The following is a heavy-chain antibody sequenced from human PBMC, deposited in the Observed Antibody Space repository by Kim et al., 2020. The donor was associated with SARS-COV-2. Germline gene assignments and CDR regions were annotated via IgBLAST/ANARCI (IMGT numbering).Heavy chain of an antibody. D-gene: IGHD2-15*01. J-gene: IGHJ4*02. Sequence: RFTNSRDNAKNSLYLQMNSLRAEDTALYYCAKDITTGCSGGSCYSGDFDYWGQGTLVTVSS. V-gene: IGHV3-9*01. CDR3: AKDITTGCSGGSCYSGDFDY.